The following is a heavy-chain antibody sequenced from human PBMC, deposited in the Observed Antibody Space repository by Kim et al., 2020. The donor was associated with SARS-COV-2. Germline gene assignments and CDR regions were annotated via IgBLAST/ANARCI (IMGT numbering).Heavy chain of an antibody. J-gene: IGHJ4*02. CDR3: ARVQSHLVVVMNYFDY. D-gene: IGHD3-22*01. V-gene: IGHV1-2*02. CDR1: GYTFTGYY. Sequence: ASVKVSCKASGYTFTGYYMHWVRQAPGQGLEWMGWINPNSGGTNYAQKFQGRVTMTRDTSISTAYMELSRLRSDDTAVYYCARVQSHLVVVMNYFDYWGQGTLVTVSS. CDR2: INPNSGGT.